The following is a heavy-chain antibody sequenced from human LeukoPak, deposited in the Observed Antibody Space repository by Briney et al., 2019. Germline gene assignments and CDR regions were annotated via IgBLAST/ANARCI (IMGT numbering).Heavy chain of an antibody. Sequence: PGGSLRLSCAASGFTFSSYATSWVRQAPGKGLEWVSSISGSGGGTYYAASVKGRFTISRDNSKNTLYLQMNSLRAEDTAVYYCAKEKGGSGSYYCIDYWGQGTLVTVSS. CDR1: GFTFSSYA. CDR2: ISGSGGGT. CDR3: AKEKGGSGSYYCIDY. V-gene: IGHV3-23*01. J-gene: IGHJ4*02. D-gene: IGHD3-10*01.